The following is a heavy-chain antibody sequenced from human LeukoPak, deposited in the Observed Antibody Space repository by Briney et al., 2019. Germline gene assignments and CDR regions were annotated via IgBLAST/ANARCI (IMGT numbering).Heavy chain of an antibody. CDR3: AKGWRWLQYTLGY. J-gene: IGHJ4*02. CDR2: ISYDGSNK. CDR1: GFTFSSYG. D-gene: IGHD5-24*01. V-gene: IGHV3-30*18. Sequence: GGSLRLSCAASGFTFSSYGMHWVRQAPGKGLEWVAVISYDGSNKYYADSVKGRFTISGDNSKNTLYLQMNSLRAEDTAVYYCAKGWRWLQYTLGYWGQGTLVTVSS.